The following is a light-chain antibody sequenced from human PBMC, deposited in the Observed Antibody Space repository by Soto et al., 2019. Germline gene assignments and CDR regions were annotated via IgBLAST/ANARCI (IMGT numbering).Light chain of an antibody. V-gene: IGLV1-51*01. CDR3: CSYATPRQ. J-gene: IGLJ2*01. CDR2: DNN. CDR1: SSNIGNNY. Sequence: QSVLTQPPSVSAAPGQKVTISCSGSSSNIGNNYVSWYQQLPGRAPKLLIYDNNKRPSGIPDRFSGSKSGTSATLGITGLQTGDEADYYCCSYATPRQFGGGTKLTVL.